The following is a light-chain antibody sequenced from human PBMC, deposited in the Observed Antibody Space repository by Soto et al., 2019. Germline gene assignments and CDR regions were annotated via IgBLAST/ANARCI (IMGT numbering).Light chain of an antibody. CDR1: QSVNNKY. V-gene: IGKV3-20*01. CDR2: GAS. Sequence: EIVLTQSPGTLSLSPGERANVSCRASQSVNNKYVGWYQPKPGQAPRLLIYGASSRETGIPDLFSGSGSGTDFTLTISRLEPEDFAVAYCQQYGSSTRTFGQGTKVDIK. J-gene: IGKJ1*01. CDR3: QQYGSSTRT.